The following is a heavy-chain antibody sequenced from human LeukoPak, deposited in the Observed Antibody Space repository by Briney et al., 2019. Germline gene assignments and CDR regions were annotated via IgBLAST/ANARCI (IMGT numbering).Heavy chain of an antibody. CDR1: GGSISSGDYY. CDR2: IYYSGST. Sequence: SETLSLTCTVSGGSISSGDYYWSWIRQPPGKGLEWIGYIYYSGSTYYNPSLKSRVTISVDTSKNQFSLKLSSVTAADTAVYYCARLRPYYDFWSGYYGGYFDYWGQGTLVTVSS. J-gene: IGHJ4*02. CDR3: ARLRPYYDFWSGYYGGYFDY. V-gene: IGHV4-30-4*01. D-gene: IGHD3-3*01.